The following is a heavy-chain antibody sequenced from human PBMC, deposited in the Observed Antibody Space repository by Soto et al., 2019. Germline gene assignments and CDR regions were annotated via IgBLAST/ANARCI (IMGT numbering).Heavy chain of an antibody. CDR3: VKDGYSYGYGYYYYGMDV. J-gene: IGHJ6*02. D-gene: IGHD5-18*01. CDR1: GFTFSSYA. V-gene: IGHV3-23*01. CDR2: ISGSGGST. Sequence: PGGSLRLSCAASGFTFSSYAMSWVRQAPGKGLEWVSAISGSGGSTYYADSVKGRFTISRDNSKNTLYLQMSSLRAEDTAVYYCVKDGYSYGYGYYYYGMDVWGQGTTVTVSS.